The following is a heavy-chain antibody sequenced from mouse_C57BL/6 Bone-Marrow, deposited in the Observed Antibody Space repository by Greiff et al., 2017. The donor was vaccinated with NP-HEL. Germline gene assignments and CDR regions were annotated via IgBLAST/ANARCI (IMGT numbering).Heavy chain of an antibody. D-gene: IGHD2-4*01. CDR1: GYTFTSYW. CDR3: YDYDGYLDY. V-gene: IGHV1-64*01. J-gene: IGHJ2*01. Sequence: QVQLQQPGAELVKPGASVKLSCKASGYTFTSYWMHWVKQRPGQGLEWIGMIHPNSGSTNYNEKFKSKATLTVDKTSSTAYMQLSSLTSEDSAVYYCYDYDGYLDYWGQGTTLTVSS. CDR2: IHPNSGST.